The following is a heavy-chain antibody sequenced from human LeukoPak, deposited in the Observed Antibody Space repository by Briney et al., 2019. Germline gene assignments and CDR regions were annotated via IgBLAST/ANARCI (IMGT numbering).Heavy chain of an antibody. D-gene: IGHD6-13*01. CDR2: IIPIFGTA. V-gene: IGHV1-69*01. Sequence: ASVKVSCTASGGTFSSYAISWARQAPGQGLEWMGGIIPIFGTANYAQKFQGRVTITADESTSTAYMELSSLRSEDTAVYYCARSTPQDSSWYPSFDYWGQGTLVTVSS. CDR1: GGTFSSYA. J-gene: IGHJ4*02. CDR3: ARSTPQDSSWYPSFDY.